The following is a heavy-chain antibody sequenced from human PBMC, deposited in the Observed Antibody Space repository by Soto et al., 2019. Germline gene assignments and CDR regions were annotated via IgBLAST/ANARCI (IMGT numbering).Heavy chain of an antibody. D-gene: IGHD5-18*01. V-gene: IGHV4-39*01. J-gene: IGHJ5*02. CDR1: GASITTTGCY. Sequence: SETLSLTCTVSGASITTTGCYWGWIRQPPGKGLEWIGSIYYTGSTYYNPSLKSRVTISVDASKIQFSLKLTSVTAADTAVYYCARRYIDGYFDPWGQGTLVTVSS. CDR3: ARRYIDGYFDP. CDR2: IYYTGST.